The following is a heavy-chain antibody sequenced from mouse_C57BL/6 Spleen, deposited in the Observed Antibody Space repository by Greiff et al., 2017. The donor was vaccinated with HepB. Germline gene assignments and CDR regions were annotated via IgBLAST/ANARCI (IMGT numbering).Heavy chain of an antibody. J-gene: IGHJ4*01. V-gene: IGHV1-52*01. Sequence: QVQLQQPGAELVRPGSSVTLSCKASGYTFTSYWMHWVKQRPIQGLEWIGNIDPSDSETHYNQKFKDKATLTVDKSSSTAYMQLSSLTSEDSAVYYCARSGEAMDYWGQGTSVTVSS. CDR3: ARSGEAMDY. CDR2: IDPSDSET. CDR1: GYTFTSYW.